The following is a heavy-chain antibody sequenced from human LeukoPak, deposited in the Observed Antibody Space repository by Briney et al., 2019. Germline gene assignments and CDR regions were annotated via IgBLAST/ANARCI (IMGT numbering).Heavy chain of an antibody. Sequence: SQTLSLTCTVSGGSISSGTYYLSWIRQSAGKGLEWIGLVYPRGGTNYNPSLKSRLTISIDASKNQFSLNLSSVTAADTAVYYCATGGAPDCSVGTCYSLDSWGQGTLVTVSS. CDR1: GGSISSGTYY. CDR3: ATGGAPDCSVGTCYSLDS. D-gene: IGHD2-15*01. J-gene: IGHJ4*02. CDR2: VYPRGGT. V-gene: IGHV4-61*02.